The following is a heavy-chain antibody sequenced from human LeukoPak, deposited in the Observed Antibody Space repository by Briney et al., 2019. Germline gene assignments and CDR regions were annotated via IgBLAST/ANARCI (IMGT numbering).Heavy chain of an antibody. CDR2: ITWDGATT. D-gene: IGHD5-18*01. CDR3: VKSIGGRRYSYGSDY. Sequence: GGSLRLSCAASGFTFDDYMMHWVRQGPGRRLEWVSLITWDGATTYYADSVKGRFTISRDNSKNSLYLQMKSLRTEDTALYFCVKSIGGRRYSYGSDYWGQGTLVTVSS. V-gene: IGHV3-43*01. J-gene: IGHJ4*02. CDR1: GFTFDDYM.